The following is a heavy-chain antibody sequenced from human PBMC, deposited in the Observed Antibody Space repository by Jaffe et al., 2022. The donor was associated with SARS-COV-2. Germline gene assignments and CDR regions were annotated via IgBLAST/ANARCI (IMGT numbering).Heavy chain of an antibody. CDR2: THYSGHT. CDR1: DDSIRSYY. J-gene: IGHJ1*01. CDR3: ARHGQDSGRFDAHFQH. Sequence: QVQLQESGPGLVKPSETLSLMCIVSDDSIRSYYWSWIRQPPGKGLEWIGYTHYSGHTNYNPSLRSRVSMSVDTSKNQISLNLNFLTAADTAVYYCARHGQDSGRFDAHFQHWGQGTPVTVSS. V-gene: IGHV4-59*08. D-gene: IGHD3-10*01.